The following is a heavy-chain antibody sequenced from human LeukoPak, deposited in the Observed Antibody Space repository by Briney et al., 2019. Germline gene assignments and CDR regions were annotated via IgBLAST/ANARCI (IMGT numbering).Heavy chain of an antibody. CDR1: GGSISSSSYY. V-gene: IGHV4-39*07. CDR2: INHSGST. J-gene: IGHJ4*02. CDR3: AREDATYYYDSSGYRGTSGYFDY. D-gene: IGHD3-22*01. Sequence: SETLSLTCTVSGGSISSSSYYWGWIRQPPGKGLEWIGEINHSGSTNYNPSLKSRVTISVDTSKNQFSLKLSSVTAADTAVYYCAREDATYYYDSSGYRGTSGYFDYWGQGTLVTVSS.